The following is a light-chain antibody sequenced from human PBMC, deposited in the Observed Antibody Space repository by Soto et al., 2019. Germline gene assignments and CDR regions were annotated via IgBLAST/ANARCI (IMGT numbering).Light chain of an antibody. CDR3: QAWDSSTYV. V-gene: IGLV3-1*01. CDR1: KLGDKY. Sequence: SSELTQPPSVSVSPGQTASITCSGDKLGDKYACWYQQKPGQSPVLVIYQDSKRPSGIPERFSGSHSGNTATLTISGTQAMDEADYYCQAWDSSTYVFGTGTKVTVL. J-gene: IGLJ1*01. CDR2: QDS.